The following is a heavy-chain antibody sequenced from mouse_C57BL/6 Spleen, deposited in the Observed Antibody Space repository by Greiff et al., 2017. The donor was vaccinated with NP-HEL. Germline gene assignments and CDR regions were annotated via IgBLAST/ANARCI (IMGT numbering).Heavy chain of an antibody. V-gene: IGHV1-76*01. J-gene: IGHJ2*01. CDR2: IYPGSGNT. CDR1: GYTFTDYY. CDR3: ARTEDSNFDY. D-gene: IGHD2-5*01. Sequence: VQVVESGAELVRPGASVKLSCKASGYTFTDYYINWVKQRPGQGLEWIARIYPGSGNTYYNEKFKGKATLTAGKSSSTAYMQLSSLTSEDSAVYFCARTEDSNFDYWGQGTTLTVSS.